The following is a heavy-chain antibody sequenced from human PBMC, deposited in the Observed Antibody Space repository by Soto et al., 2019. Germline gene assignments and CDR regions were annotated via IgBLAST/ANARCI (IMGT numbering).Heavy chain of an antibody. V-gene: IGHV3-23*01. CDR1: GFTFSSYA. D-gene: IGHD6-13*01. CDR3: AKDRRWSQYFDY. Sequence: PGGSLILSCAASGFTFSSYAMSWVRQAPGKGLEWVSAISGSGGSTYYADSVKGRFTISRDNSKNTLYLQMNSLRAEDTAVYYCAKDRRWSQYFDYWGQGTLVTVSS. CDR2: ISGSGGST. J-gene: IGHJ4*02.